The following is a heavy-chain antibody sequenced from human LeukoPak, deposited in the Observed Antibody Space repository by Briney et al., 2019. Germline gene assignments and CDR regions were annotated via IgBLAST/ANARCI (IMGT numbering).Heavy chain of an antibody. D-gene: IGHD1-14*01. J-gene: IGHJ1*01. CDR3: ARDSSELRSLIFH. CDR2: ITPIFGTA. CDR1: GGTFSRYA. V-gene: IGHV1-69*13. Sequence: SVKVSFKASGGTFSRYAISWVRQSPGQGLEWMGGITPIFGTANYAQKFQGRVTITADESTSTAYMELSSLRSEDTAVYYCARDSSELRSLIFHWGQGTLVTVSS.